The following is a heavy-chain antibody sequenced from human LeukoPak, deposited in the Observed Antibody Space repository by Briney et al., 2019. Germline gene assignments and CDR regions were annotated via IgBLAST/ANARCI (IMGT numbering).Heavy chain of an antibody. CDR1: GFSFTNYG. CDR3: AKDLISMVRGSAMDV. J-gene: IGHJ6*02. CDR2: IIYDGYYK. D-gene: IGHD3-10*01. Sequence: GRSLRLSCAASGFSFTNYGVHWVGQAPGKGLEWVAVIIYDGYYKYYADSVKGRFTISRDDSKKTVYLQMNSLRAEDTAVYYCAKDLISMVRGSAMDVWGQGTTVTVSS. V-gene: IGHV3-30*18.